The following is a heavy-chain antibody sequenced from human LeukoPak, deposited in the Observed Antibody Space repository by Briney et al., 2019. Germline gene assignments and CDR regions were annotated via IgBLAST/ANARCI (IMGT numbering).Heavy chain of an antibody. Sequence: GGSLRLSCTASGFTFSSYSMNWVRQAPGKGLEWVSYISSSGTMTHYADSLKGRFTISRDNAENSVYLQMNSLRAEDTAVYYCARDPYSGTYGDTYYYYMDVWGKGTTVTISS. CDR2: ISSSGTMT. CDR1: GFTFSSYS. J-gene: IGHJ6*03. CDR3: ARDPYSGTYGDTYYYYMDV. D-gene: IGHD1-26*01. V-gene: IGHV3-48*01.